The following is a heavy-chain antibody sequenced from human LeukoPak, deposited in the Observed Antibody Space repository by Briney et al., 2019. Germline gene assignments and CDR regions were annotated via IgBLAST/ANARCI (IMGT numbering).Heavy chain of an antibody. V-gene: IGHV3-48*03. Sequence: PGGSLRLSCAASGFTFSSCEMNWVRQAPGKGLEWVSYISSSGSTIYYADSVKGRFTISRDNAKNSLYLQMNSLRAEDTAVYYCASNPYYYYYMDVWGKGTTVTVSS. CDR1: GFTFSSCE. D-gene: IGHD1-14*01. CDR2: ISSSGSTI. CDR3: ASNPYYYYYMDV. J-gene: IGHJ6*03.